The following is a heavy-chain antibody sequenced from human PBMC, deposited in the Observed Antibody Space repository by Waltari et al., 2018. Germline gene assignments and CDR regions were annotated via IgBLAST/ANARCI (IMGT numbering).Heavy chain of an antibody. CDR3: ARGYHRSAWIVDY. Sequence: QVQLVQSGAEVKKPGASVKVSCRASGYTFSNYAMHWLRQAPGQRPEWLGWINADDGNRKYAQHFQGIGTITRDTSASTTYLELSSVSSEDTAVYYCARGYHRSAWIVDYWGQGTLVTVAS. D-gene: IGHD2-2*01. CDR1: GYTFSNYA. V-gene: IGHV1-3*01. CDR2: INADDGNR. J-gene: IGHJ4*02.